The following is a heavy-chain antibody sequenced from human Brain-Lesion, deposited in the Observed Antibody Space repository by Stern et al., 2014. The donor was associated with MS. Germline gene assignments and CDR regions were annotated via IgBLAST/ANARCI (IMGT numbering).Heavy chain of an antibody. Sequence: QVQLVESGPGLVKPSETLSLTCTVSGGSLSSSTYYWAWIRPPPGKGLEWLGNIYYSGFTYYNPPLKSRLTISVAMSNNQFSPKLTSVTAADTAIYYCARHDSVPRPSQLYSARDRGPGYFDYWGQGTLVTVSS. CDR1: GGSLSSSTYY. CDR2: IYYSGFT. D-gene: IGHD1-26*01. J-gene: IGHJ4*02. CDR3: ARHDSVPRPSQLYSARDRGPGYFDY. V-gene: IGHV4-39*01.